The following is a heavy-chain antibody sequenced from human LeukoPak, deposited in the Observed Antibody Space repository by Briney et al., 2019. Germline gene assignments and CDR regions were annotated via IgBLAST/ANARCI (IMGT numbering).Heavy chain of an antibody. CDR2: ISAYNGNT. J-gene: IGHJ5*02. CDR1: GYTFSSYG. Sequence: GPSVTVSCKASGYTFSSYGISWVRQAPGQGLEWMGWISAYNGNTNYAQKLQGRVTMTTDTSTSTAYMELRSLRSDDTAVYYCARDWENCSGGSCYAAYNWFDPWGRGTLVIASS. CDR3: ARDWENCSGGSCYAAYNWFDP. V-gene: IGHV1-18*01. D-gene: IGHD2-15*01.